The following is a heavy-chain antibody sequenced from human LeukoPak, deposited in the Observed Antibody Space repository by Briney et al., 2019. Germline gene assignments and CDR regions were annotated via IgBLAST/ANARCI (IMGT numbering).Heavy chain of an antibody. V-gene: IGHV4-59*01. Sequence: PSEALSLTCTFSGGSITSDYGSWIRQPLGKRLGWIGYIYYSGSTNYNPSLTIRVTISVDTSKKQFSLKLNSVTAADTAVYYCARGDYYYYVDVWGKGTTVTVSS. CDR3: ARGDYYYYVDV. CDR2: IYYSGST. CDR1: GGSITSDY. J-gene: IGHJ6*03.